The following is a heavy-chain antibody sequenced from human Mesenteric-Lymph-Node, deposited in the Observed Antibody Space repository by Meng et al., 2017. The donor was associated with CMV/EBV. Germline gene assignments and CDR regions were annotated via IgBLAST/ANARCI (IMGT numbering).Heavy chain of an antibody. V-gene: IGHV1-2*02. CDR2: INPNSGGT. D-gene: IGHD2-8*01. CDR3: VIRIYCTSSSCHSVY. Sequence: ASVKVSCKASGYTFTGYYMHWVRQAPGQGLEWMGWINPNSGGTNYAQKFQGRVTMTRDTSISTAYMELSRLRSDDTAVYYCVIRIYCTSSSCHSVYWGQGTAVTVSS. CDR1: GYTFTGYY. J-gene: IGHJ4*02.